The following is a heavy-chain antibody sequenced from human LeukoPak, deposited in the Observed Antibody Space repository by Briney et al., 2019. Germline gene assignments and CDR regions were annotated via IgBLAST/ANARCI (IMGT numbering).Heavy chain of an antibody. D-gene: IGHD1-7*01. CDR2: IYSSGST. Sequence: SETLSLTCTVSGVAINIGDYYWTWIRQPPGKGLEWIGHIYSSGSTHYSPSLKSRITISLNTSKNQVSQKLTSVTAADTAVYYCARTRSGTRYLDLWGRGTLVTVSS. J-gene: IGHJ2*01. CDR3: ARTRSGTRYLDL. V-gene: IGHV4-30-4*01. CDR1: GVAINIGDYY.